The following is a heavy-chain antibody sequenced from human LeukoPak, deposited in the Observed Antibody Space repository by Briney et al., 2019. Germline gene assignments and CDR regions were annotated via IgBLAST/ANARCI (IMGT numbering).Heavy chain of an antibody. J-gene: IGHJ6*02. V-gene: IGHV3-66*01. CDR2: IYSGGST. CDR1: GFTVSSNY. CDR3: AREDYYYGMDV. Sequence: GGSLRLSCAASGFTVSSNYMSWVRQAPGKGLEWVSVIYSGGSTYYADSVKGRFTISRDNSKNTLYLQMNSLRAEDTAVYYCAREDYYYGMDVWGQGTTVTASS.